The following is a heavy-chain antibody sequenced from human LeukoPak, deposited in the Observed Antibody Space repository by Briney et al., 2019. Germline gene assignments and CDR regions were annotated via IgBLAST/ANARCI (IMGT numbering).Heavy chain of an antibody. Sequence: GVLRLSCSASGFTLSIYAMTWVRQAPGKGLEWVSVISGRGGTTNYADSVKGRFTISRDNFKSTLYLQMNSLRAEDTAVYYCAKGPLIAQYSQDWGQGTLVTVSS. V-gene: IGHV3-23*01. CDR3: AKGPLIAQYSQD. CDR2: ISGRGGTT. D-gene: IGHD3-9*01. J-gene: IGHJ1*01. CDR1: GFTLSIYA.